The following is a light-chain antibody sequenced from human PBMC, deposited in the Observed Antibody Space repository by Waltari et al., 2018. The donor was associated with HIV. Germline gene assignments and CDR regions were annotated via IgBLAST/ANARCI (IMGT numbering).Light chain of an antibody. CDR3: QAADSSATYRV. CDR1: ALPTQY. V-gene: IGLV3-25*03. J-gene: IGLJ3*02. CDR2: KDT. Sequence: YELTQPPSVSVWPGQTARITCSGDALPTQYAFWYQHKRAQAPLVGIYKDTERPSGIPERFSGSSSGTIVTLTISGVQAEDEADYYCQAADSSATYRVFGRGTTLTVL.